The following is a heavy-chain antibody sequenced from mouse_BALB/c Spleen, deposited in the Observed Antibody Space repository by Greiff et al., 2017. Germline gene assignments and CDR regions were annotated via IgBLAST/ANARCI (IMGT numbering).Heavy chain of an antibody. D-gene: IGHD2-4*01. J-gene: IGHJ4*01. CDR2: IYPGNVNT. V-gene: IGHV1S56*01. CDR1: GYTFTSYY. Sequence: VQLVESGPELVKPGASVRISCKASGYTFTSYYIHWVKQRPGQGLEWIGWIYPGNVNTKYNEKFKGKATLTADKSSSTAYMQLSSLTSEDSAVYFCARERDDYDAGYAMDYWGQGTSVTVSS. CDR3: ARERDDYDAGYAMDY.